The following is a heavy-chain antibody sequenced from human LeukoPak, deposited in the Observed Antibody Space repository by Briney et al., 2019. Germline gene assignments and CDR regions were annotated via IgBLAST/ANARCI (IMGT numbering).Heavy chain of an antibody. J-gene: IGHJ5*02. Sequence: PSETLSLTCTVSGGSISSSGYYWGWIRQPPGKGLEGIGSIYYSGSTYYNPSLKSRVTISVDTSKNQFSLKLSSVTAADTAVYYCARDIAAARGHWFDPWGQGTLVTVSS. CDR1: GGSISSSGYY. V-gene: IGHV4-39*07. CDR2: IYYSGST. D-gene: IGHD6-13*01. CDR3: ARDIAAARGHWFDP.